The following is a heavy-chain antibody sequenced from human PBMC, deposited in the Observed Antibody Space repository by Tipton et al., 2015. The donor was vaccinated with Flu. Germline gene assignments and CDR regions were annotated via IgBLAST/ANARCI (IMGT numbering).Heavy chain of an antibody. J-gene: IGHJ4*02. Sequence: TLSLTCTVSGGSISSDYYWGWIRQPPGKGLEWIGNVFHTGSTYHNPSLKSRVTVSVDTSKNQFSLKLRSVTAADTAVYYCARGSGDANTYFDSWGQGTLVTVSS. V-gene: IGHV4-38-2*02. CDR2: VFHTGST. D-gene: IGHD6-19*01. CDR3: ARGSGDANTYFDS. CDR1: GGSISSDYY.